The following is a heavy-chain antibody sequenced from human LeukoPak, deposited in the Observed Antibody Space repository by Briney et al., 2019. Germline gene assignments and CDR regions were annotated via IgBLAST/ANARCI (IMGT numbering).Heavy chain of an antibody. J-gene: IGHJ4*02. Sequence: WVRQPPGKGLEYIGNIYHSGSSYYNPSLKSRVSISVDTSKNQFSLNLSSVTAADTAVYFCARRSGYCSGGSCYLYFDYWGQGTLVTVSS. V-gene: IGHV4-39*01. CDR3: ARRSGYCSGGSCYLYFDY. CDR2: IYHSGSS. D-gene: IGHD2-15*01.